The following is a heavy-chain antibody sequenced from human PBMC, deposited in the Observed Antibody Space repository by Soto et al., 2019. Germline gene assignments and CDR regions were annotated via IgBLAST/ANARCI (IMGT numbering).Heavy chain of an antibody. J-gene: IGHJ4*02. CDR3: ARIPYDNSGTIFDY. Sequence: GGSLRLSRAAYGFTFSNYAMSWVRQATGKWLEWVSTLSGRGGNTYYAASVTVRFTIYRDNSKNTLNLEMNSLRVEDTAVYYCARIPYDNSGTIFDYWGQGTLVTVSS. CDR1: GFTFSNYA. CDR2: LSGRGGNT. V-gene: IGHV3-23*01. D-gene: IGHD3-22*01.